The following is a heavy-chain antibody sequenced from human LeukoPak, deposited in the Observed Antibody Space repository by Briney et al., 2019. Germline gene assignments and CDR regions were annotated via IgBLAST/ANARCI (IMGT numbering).Heavy chain of an antibody. CDR2: IRYDGSNK. V-gene: IGHV3-30*02. CDR1: GFTFSSYG. CDR3: AKDTSRCSSTSCYYYMDV. D-gene: IGHD2-2*01. Sequence: PGGSLRLSCAASGFTFSSYGMHWVRQAPGKGLEWVAFIRYDGSNKYYADSVKGRFTISRDNSKNTLYLQMNSLRAEDTAVYYCAKDTSRCSSTSCYYYMDVWGKGTTVTVSS. J-gene: IGHJ6*03.